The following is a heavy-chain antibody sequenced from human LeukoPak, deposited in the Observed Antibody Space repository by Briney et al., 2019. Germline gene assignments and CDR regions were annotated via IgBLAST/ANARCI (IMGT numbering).Heavy chain of an antibody. CDR3: ARDNGRSHYYYYYYYMDV. D-gene: IGHD2-8*01. CDR1: GFTFSDYY. Sequence: PGGSLRLSCAASGFTFSDYYMSWIRQAPGKGLEWVSYISSSGSTIYYADSVKGRFTISRDNAKNSLYLQMNSLRAEDTAVYYCARDNGRSHYYYYYYYMDVWGKGTTVTVSS. CDR2: ISSSGSTI. J-gene: IGHJ6*03. V-gene: IGHV3-11*04.